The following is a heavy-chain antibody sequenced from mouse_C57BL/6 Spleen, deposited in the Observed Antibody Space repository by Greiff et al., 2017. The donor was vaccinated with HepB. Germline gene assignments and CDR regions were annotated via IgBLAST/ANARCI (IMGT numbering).Heavy chain of an antibody. Sequence: VKLMESGAELVKPGASVNISCKASGYAFSSYWMNWVKQRPGKGLEWIGQIYPGDGDTNYNGKFKGKATLTADKSSSTAYMQLSSLTSEDSAVYFCARGDYDGRNYAMDYWGQGTSVTVSS. CDR1: GYAFSSYW. J-gene: IGHJ4*01. D-gene: IGHD2-4*01. CDR2: IYPGDGDT. V-gene: IGHV1-80*01. CDR3: ARGDYDGRNYAMDY.